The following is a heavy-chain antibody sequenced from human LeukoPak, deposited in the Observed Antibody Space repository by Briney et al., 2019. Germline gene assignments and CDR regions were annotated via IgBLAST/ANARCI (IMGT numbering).Heavy chain of an antibody. D-gene: IGHD3-22*01. J-gene: IGHJ4*02. CDR2: INSDGSST. Sequence: GGSLRLSCAASGFTFSSYWMHWVRQAPGKGLVWVSRINSDGSSTSYADSVKGRFTISRDNAKNTLSLQMNSLRAEDTAVYYCARGYYDSSGYSDYWGQGTLVTVSS. CDR3: ARGYYDSSGYSDY. V-gene: IGHV3-74*01. CDR1: GFTFSSYW.